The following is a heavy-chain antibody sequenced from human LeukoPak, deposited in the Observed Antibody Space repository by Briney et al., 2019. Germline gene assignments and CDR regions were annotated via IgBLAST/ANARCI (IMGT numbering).Heavy chain of an antibody. J-gene: IGHJ6*02. Sequence: SETLSLTCTVSGGSISSYYWSWIRQPPGKGLEWIGYIYYSGSTNYNPSLKSRVTISVDTSKNQFSLKLSSVTAADTAMYYCARGEVYRSYYYYGMDVWGQGTTVTVSS. V-gene: IGHV4-59*01. CDR3: ARGEVYRSYYYYGMDV. CDR2: IYYSGST. D-gene: IGHD1-14*01. CDR1: GGSISSYY.